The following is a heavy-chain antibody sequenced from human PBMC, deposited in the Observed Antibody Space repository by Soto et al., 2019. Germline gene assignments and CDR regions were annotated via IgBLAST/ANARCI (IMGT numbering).Heavy chain of an antibody. CDR2: IHRGGST. V-gene: IGHV3-66*01. Sequence: PGGSLRLSCAASGFSVGNNYVSWVRQAPGKGLEWVSIIHRGGSTSYADSVKGRFTISRDSSKNILYLQINGLTADDTAVYYCARSANTYGSPFDYWGQGALVTVSS. J-gene: IGHJ4*02. CDR3: ARSANTYGSPFDY. D-gene: IGHD3-10*01. CDR1: GFSVGNNY.